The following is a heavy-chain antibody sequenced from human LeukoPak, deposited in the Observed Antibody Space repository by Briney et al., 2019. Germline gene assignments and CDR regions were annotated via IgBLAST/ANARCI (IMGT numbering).Heavy chain of an antibody. CDR3: ARGGYYRGYYYYYMDV. CDR2: MNPNSGNT. J-gene: IGHJ6*03. V-gene: IGHV1-8*03. CDR1: GYTFTSYD. D-gene: IGHD3-3*01. Sequence: ASVKVSCKASGYTFTSYDINWVRQATGQGLEWMGWMNPNSGNTGYAQKFQGRVTITRNTSISTAYMELSSLRSEDTAVYYCARGGYYRGYYYYYMDVWGKGTTVTVSS.